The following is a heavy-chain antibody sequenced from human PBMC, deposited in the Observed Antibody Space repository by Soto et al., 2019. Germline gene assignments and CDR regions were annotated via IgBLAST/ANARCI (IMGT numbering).Heavy chain of an antibody. J-gene: IGHJ6*03. CDR3: ARETIFGQSGGAYYYYYYYMDV. CDR1: GYTFTSYA. V-gene: IGHV1-3*01. Sequence: ASVKVSCKASGYTFTSYAMHWVRQAPGQRLERMGWINAGNGNTKYSQKFQGRVTITRDTSASTAYMGLSSLRSEDTAVYYCARETIFGQSGGAYYYYYYYMDVWGKGTTVTVSS. CDR2: INAGNGNT. D-gene: IGHD3-3*01.